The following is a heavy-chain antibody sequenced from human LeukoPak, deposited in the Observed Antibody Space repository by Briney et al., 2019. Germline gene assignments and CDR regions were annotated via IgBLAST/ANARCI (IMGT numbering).Heavy chain of an antibody. D-gene: IGHD2-15*01. CDR2: ISGSGDST. CDR3: ASLACSGGSCYSDAFDI. Sequence: GGSLRHSCAASGFTFSSYAMSWVRQPPGKGLEWVSAISGSGDSTDFADSVKGRFTISRDNSKNTLYLQMNSLRAEDTAVYYCASLACSGGSCYSDAFDIWGQGTMVTVSS. CDR1: GFTFSSYA. V-gene: IGHV3-23*01. J-gene: IGHJ3*02.